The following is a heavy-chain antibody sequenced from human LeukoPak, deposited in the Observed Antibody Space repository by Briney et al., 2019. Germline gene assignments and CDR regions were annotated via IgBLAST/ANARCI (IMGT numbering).Heavy chain of an antibody. D-gene: IGHD5-12*01. CDR3: ARGHSGYDFDY. Sequence: GASVAVSCKASGGTFSSYAISWVRQAPGQGLEWMGGIIPIFGTANYAQKFQGRVTITTDESTCTAYMELSSLRSEDTAVYYCARGHSGYDFDYWGQGTLVTVSS. CDR1: GGTFSSYA. V-gene: IGHV1-69*05. CDR2: IIPIFGTA. J-gene: IGHJ4*02.